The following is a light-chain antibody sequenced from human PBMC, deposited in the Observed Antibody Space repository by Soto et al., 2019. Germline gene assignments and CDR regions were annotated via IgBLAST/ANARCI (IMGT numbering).Light chain of an antibody. Sequence: EIVLTQSPGTLSLSPGERATLSCRASQSVSSSYLAWYQQKPGQAPRLLIYGASSRATGIPDRFSGSGSGTDFTLTISRLEPEDFAVYYCRQYDSSLFTFGPGTKVNIK. CDR2: GAS. J-gene: IGKJ3*01. CDR1: QSVSSSY. CDR3: RQYDSSLFT. V-gene: IGKV3-20*01.